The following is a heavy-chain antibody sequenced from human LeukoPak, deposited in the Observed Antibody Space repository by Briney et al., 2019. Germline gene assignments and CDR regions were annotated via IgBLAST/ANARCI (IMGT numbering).Heavy chain of an antibody. CDR1: GGTFSSYA. CDR2: IIPIFGTA. J-gene: IGHJ3*02. D-gene: IGHD1-26*01. V-gene: IGHV1-69*05. Sequence: ASVKVSCKASGGTFSSYAISWVRQAPGQGLEWMGGIIPIFGTANYAQKFQGRVTITTDESTSTAYMELSSLRSEDTAVYYCARDKGGSYYFTAFDIWGQGTMVTISS. CDR3: ARDKGGSYYFTAFDI.